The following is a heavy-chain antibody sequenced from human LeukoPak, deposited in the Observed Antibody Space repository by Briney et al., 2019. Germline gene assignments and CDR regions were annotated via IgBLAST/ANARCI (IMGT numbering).Heavy chain of an antibody. V-gene: IGHV4-4*07. J-gene: IGHJ5*02. CDR1: GGSISSYY. CDR3: ARDALGYSSSWPPFDP. CDR2: IYTSGST. D-gene: IGHD6-13*01. Sequence: SETLSLTXTVSGGSISSYYWSWLRQPAGKGLEGIGRIYTSGSTNFNPSLKRRVTLSVDTSKNQSALELSSVTAADTAVYYCARDALGYSSSWPPFDPWGQGTLVTVAS.